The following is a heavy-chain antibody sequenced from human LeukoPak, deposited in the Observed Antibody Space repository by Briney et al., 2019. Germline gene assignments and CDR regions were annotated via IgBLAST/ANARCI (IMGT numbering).Heavy chain of an antibody. D-gene: IGHD4-17*01. CDR3: AREDFGDYVFGY. CDR2: ISSSSSYI. Sequence: GGSLRLSCAASGFTFSSYSMNWVRQAPGKGLEWVSSISSSSSYIYYADSVKSRFTISRDNAKNSLYLQMNSLRAEDTAVYYCAREDFGDYVFGYWGQGTLVTVSS. V-gene: IGHV3-21*01. CDR1: GFTFSSYS. J-gene: IGHJ4*02.